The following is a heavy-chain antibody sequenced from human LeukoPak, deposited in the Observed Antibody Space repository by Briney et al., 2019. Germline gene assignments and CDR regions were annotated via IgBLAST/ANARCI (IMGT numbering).Heavy chain of an antibody. D-gene: IGHD3-10*01. CDR2: ISAYNGNT. CDR3: AKSSGPGGYYYYGMDV. V-gene: IGHV1-18*01. J-gene: IGHJ6*02. Sequence: GASVKVSCKASGYTFTSYGISWVRQAPGQGLEWMGWISAYNGNTNYAQKLQGRVTMTTDTSTSTAYMELRSLRPDDTAVYYCAKSSGPGGYYYYGMDVWGQGTTVTVSS. CDR1: GYTFTSYG.